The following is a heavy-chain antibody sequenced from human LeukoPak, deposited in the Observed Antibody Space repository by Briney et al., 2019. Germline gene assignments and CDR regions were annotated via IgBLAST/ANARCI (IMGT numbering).Heavy chain of an antibody. CDR2: VNHSGRT. CDR1: GGSFSGYC. V-gene: IGHV4-34*01. CDR3: AIRFGRLGAGYTPFDP. D-gene: IGHD6-13*01. Sequence: SETLSLTCAVSGGSFSGYCWTWVRQSPGKGLEWIGEVNHSGRTNYNPSLKSRVSISVDRSKKQFSLKLTSVTAAATALCSCAIRFGRLGAGYTPFDPWGQGTLVTVSS. J-gene: IGHJ5*02.